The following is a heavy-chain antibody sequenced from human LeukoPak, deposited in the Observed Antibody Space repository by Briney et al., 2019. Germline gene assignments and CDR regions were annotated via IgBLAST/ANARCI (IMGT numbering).Heavy chain of an antibody. CDR1: GGSISSYY. Sequence: PSETLSLTCTVSGGSISSYYWSWIRQPPGKGLEWIGYIYYSGSTNYNPSLKSRVTISVDTSKNQFSLKLSSVTAADTAVYYCASLSSGSTRTRFDYWGQGTLVTVSS. D-gene: IGHD6-19*01. CDR2: IYYSGST. J-gene: IGHJ4*02. CDR3: ASLSSGSTRTRFDY. V-gene: IGHV4-59*08.